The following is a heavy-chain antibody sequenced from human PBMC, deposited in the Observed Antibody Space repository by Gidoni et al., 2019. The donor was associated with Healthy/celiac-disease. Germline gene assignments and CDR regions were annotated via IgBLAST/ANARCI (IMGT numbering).Heavy chain of an antibody. V-gene: IGHV4-34*01. CDR2: INHSGST. D-gene: IGHD3-10*01. CDR3: ARGTKSGGLDY. CDR1: GGSFSGYY. J-gene: IGHJ4*02. Sequence: QVQLHQWGAGLLKHSETLSLTCAVYGGSFSGYYWSWIRQPPGKGLEWIGEINHSGSTNYNPSLKSRVTISVDTSKNQFSLKLSSVTAADTAVYYCARGTKSGGLDYWGQGTLVTVSS.